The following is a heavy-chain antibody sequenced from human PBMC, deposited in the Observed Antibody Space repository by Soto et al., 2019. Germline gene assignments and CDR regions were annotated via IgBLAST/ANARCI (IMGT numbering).Heavy chain of an antibody. CDR1: GGSISSSSYY. CDR3: ARLGNRELRYFDWFPSLPYYFDY. V-gene: IGHV4-39*01. D-gene: IGHD3-9*01. CDR2: IYYSGST. Sequence: PSETLSLTCTVSGGSISSSSYYWGWIRQPPGKGLEWIGSIYYSGSTYYNPSLKSRVTISVDTSKNQFSLKLSSVTAADTAVYYCARLGNRELRYFDWFPSLPYYFDYWGQGTLVTVSS. J-gene: IGHJ4*02.